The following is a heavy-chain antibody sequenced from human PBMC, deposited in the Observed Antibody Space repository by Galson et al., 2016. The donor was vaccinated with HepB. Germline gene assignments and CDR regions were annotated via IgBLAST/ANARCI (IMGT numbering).Heavy chain of an antibody. D-gene: IGHD2-15*01. V-gene: IGHV3-23*01. CDR2: ISGSGGST. Sequence: SLRLSCAVSGFTFSSYAMNWVRQAPGKGLEWVSGISGSGGSTYYAGSVKGRFTISRDNSKNTLYLQMNSLRAEDTAVYYCARRDIVVVVGASPSPFLGYWGQGTLVPFP. CDR1: GFTFSSYA. J-gene: IGHJ4*02. CDR3: ARRDIVVVVGASPSPFLGY.